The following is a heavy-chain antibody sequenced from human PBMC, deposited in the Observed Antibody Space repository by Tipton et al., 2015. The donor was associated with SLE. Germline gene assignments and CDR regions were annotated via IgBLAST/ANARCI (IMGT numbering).Heavy chain of an antibody. D-gene: IGHD3-3*01. CDR1: GGSISSSSYY. CDR3: ARGLEEQSANWFDP. J-gene: IGHJ5*02. CDR2: IYYSGST. V-gene: IGHV4-39*01. Sequence: TLSLTCAVYGGSISSSSYYWGWIRQPPGKGLEWIGSIYYSGSTYYNPSLKSRVTISVDTSKNQFSLKLSSVTAADTAVYYCARGLEEQSANWFDPWGQGTLVTVSS.